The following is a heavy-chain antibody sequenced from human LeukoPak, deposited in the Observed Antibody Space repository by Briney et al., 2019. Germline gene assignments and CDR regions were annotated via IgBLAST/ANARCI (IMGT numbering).Heavy chain of an antibody. V-gene: IGHV3-74*01. CDR2: ITNDGRST. D-gene: IGHD6-13*01. Sequence: GGSLRLSCAASGFTFSSFRMHWVRQAPGKGLVWVSSITNDGRSTNYADSVKGRFTVSRDNAKNTLYLQMNSLRVEDTAVYYCATDSSPDFWGQGTLVTVSS. J-gene: IGHJ4*02. CDR1: GFTFSSFR. CDR3: ATDSSPDF.